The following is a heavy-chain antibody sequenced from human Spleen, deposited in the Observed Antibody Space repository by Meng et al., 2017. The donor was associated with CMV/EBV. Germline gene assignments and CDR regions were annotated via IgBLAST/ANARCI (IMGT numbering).Heavy chain of an antibody. CDR2: IYYSGST. CDR1: GGSISTYF. Sequence: SETLSLSCAVSGGSISTYFWSWIRQPPGKGLEWMGYIYYSGSTDYNPSLKSRVTISMDTSKNQYSLQLSSVTAADTAVYYCARATAGQWGGPFDYWGQGTLVTVSS. J-gene: IGHJ4*02. V-gene: IGHV4-59*01. D-gene: IGHD5-18*01. CDR3: ARATAGQWGGPFDY.